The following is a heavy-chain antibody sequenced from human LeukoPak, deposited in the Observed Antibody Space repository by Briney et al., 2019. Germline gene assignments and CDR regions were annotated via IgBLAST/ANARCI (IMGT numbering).Heavy chain of an antibody. CDR2: ISWNSGSI. V-gene: IGHV3-9*01. D-gene: IGHD3-10*01. CDR3: AKDTYGSGSEGFDY. Sequence: GRSLRLSCAASGFTFDDYAMHWVRQAPGKGLEWVSGISWNSGSIGYADSVKGRFTISRDNAKNSLYLQMNSLRAEDTALYYCAKDTYGSGSEGFDYWGQGTLVTVSS. J-gene: IGHJ4*02. CDR1: GFTFDDYA.